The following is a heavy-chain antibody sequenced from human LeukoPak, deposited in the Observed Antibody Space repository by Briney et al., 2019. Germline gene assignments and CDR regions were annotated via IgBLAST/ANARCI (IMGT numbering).Heavy chain of an antibody. Sequence: SVKVSCKASGGTFSSYAISWVRQAPGQGLEWMGRIIPIFGTANYAQKFQGRVTITTDESTSTAYMKLSSLRSEDTAVYYCARDLTKYWYFDLWGRGTLVTVSS. V-gene: IGHV1-69*05. J-gene: IGHJ2*01. CDR3: ARDLTKYWYFDL. CDR2: IIPIFGTA. CDR1: GGTFSSYA. D-gene: IGHD1-14*01.